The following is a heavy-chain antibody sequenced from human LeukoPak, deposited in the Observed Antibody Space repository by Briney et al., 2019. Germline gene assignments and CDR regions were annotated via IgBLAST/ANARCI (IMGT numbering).Heavy chain of an antibody. D-gene: IGHD3-10*01. CDR1: GFTFSSYA. J-gene: IGHJ4*02. Sequence: GGSLRLSCAASGFTFSSYAMSWVRQAPGKVLEWVSAISGSGGSTYYADSVKGRFTISRDNSKNTLYLQMNSLRAEDTAVYYCAKGTLWFGELSNYFDYWGQGTLVTVSS. CDR3: AKGTLWFGELSNYFDY. V-gene: IGHV3-23*01. CDR2: ISGSGGST.